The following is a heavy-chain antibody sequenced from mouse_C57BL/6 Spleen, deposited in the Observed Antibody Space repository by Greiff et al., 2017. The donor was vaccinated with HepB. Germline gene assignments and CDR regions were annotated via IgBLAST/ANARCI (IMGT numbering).Heavy chain of an antibody. D-gene: IGHD2-3*01. CDR1: GFTFSDYY. J-gene: IGHJ3*01. CDR2: INYDGSST. Sequence: EVQLVESEGGLVQPGSSMKLSCTASGFTFSDYYMAWVRQVPEKGLEWVANINYDGSSTYYLDSLKSRFIISRDNAKNILYLQMSSLKSEDTATYYCAGYDGYYVAWFAYWGQGTLVTVSA. CDR3: AGYDGYYVAWFAY. V-gene: IGHV5-16*01.